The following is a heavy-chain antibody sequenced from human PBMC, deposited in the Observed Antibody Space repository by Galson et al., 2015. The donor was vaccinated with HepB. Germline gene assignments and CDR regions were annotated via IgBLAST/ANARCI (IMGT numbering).Heavy chain of an antibody. V-gene: IGHV3-23*01. D-gene: IGHD6-13*01. CDR1: GFTFSSYA. CDR3: AKDQGIAAVENYFDY. CDR2: ISGSGGST. Sequence: CAASGFTFSSYAMSWVRQAPGKGLEWVSAISGSGGSTYYADSVKGRFTISRDNSKNTLYLQMNSLRAEDTAVYYCAKDQGIAAVENYFDYWGQGTLVTVSS. J-gene: IGHJ4*02.